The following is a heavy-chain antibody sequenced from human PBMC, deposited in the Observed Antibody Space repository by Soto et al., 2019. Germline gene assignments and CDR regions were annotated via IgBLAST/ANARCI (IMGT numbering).Heavy chain of an antibody. D-gene: IGHD5-18*01. CDR1: GGSISNYY. CDR2: IYHSGTT. J-gene: IGHJ5*02. V-gene: IGHV4-59*01. CDR3: ARGGYRTLAWFDP. Sequence: PSETLSLTCTVSGGSISNYYWILIRQSPGKGLEWIANIYHSGTTNYNLSLKGRVSISIDSSKNQVSLRLKSVTAADTAVYYCARGGYRTLAWFDPWGQGTLVTVSS.